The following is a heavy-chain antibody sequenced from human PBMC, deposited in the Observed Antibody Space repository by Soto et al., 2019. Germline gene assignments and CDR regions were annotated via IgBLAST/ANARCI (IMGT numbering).Heavy chain of an antibody. Sequence: ASGFTFSSYAMSWVRQAPGKGLEWISAVSGSGGSTYYADSVKGRFTISRDNSKDTLYLQMNNLRAEDTAVYYCAKPPDYNWNDYWGQGTLVTVSS. CDR1: GFTFSSYA. J-gene: IGHJ4*02. D-gene: IGHD1-20*01. CDR2: VSGSGGST. V-gene: IGHV3-23*01. CDR3: AKPPDYNWNDY.